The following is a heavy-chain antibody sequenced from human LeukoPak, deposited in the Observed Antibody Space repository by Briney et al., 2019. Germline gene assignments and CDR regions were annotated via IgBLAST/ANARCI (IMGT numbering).Heavy chain of an antibody. D-gene: IGHD4/OR15-4a*01. CDR2: IYSDNT. Sequence: PGGSLRLSCAASGFTFSSYWMNWVRQAPGKGLEWVSFIYSDNTHYSDSVKGRFTISRDNSKNTLYLQINSLRAEDTAVYYCARRAGAYSHPYDYWGQGTLVTVSS. J-gene: IGHJ4*02. V-gene: IGHV3-53*01. CDR1: GFTFSSYW. CDR3: ARRAGAYSHPYDY.